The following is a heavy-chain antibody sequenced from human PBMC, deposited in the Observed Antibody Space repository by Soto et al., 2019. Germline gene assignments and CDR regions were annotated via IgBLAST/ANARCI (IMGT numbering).Heavy chain of an antibody. CDR1: GYTFTSYA. Sequence: ASVKVSCKASGYTFTSYAMHWVRQAPGQRLEWMGWINAGNGNTKYSQKFQGRVTITRDTSASTAYMELSSLRSEDTAVYYCARDVVGLTMVRRVRTGHNWFDPWGQGTLVTVSS. J-gene: IGHJ5*02. V-gene: IGHV1-3*01. D-gene: IGHD3-10*01. CDR2: INAGNGNT. CDR3: ARDVVGLTMVRRVRTGHNWFDP.